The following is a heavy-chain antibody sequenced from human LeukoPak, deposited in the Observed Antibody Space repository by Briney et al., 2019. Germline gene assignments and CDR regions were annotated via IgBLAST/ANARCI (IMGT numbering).Heavy chain of an antibody. Sequence: SETLSLTCTVSAASFISSSHHWGWIRQSPGKGLEWIGTVYYGRTTYYNPSLDGRVTISLDTSANHFSLQLNSVTTADTAVYYCVRHDGRGGATMGAFDSWGQGSLVTVSS. V-gene: IGHV4-39*01. CDR3: VRHDGRGGATMGAFDS. CDR1: AASFISSSHH. J-gene: IGHJ5*01. CDR2: VYYGRTT. D-gene: IGHD5-12*01.